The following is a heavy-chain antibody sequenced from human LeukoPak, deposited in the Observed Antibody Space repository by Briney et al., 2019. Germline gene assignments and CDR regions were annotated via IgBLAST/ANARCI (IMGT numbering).Heavy chain of an antibody. J-gene: IGHJ4*02. CDR1: GYSISSGSY. CDR3: ARLYGYNFAVSRKYFDY. CDR2: IYYSGST. V-gene: IGHV4-38-2*02. D-gene: IGHD5-24*01. Sequence: PSEALSLTCTVSGYSISSGSYWGWIRQPPGKGLEWIGTIYYSGSTFDNPSLKSRVTISVDTSKNQFSLKLTSVTAADTAVYYCARLYGYNFAVSRKYFDYWGQGTLVTVSS.